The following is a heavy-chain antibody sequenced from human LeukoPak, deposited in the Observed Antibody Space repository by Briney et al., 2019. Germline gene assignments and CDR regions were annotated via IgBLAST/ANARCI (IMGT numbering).Heavy chain of an antibody. D-gene: IGHD6-13*01. Sequence: SVKVSCKASGGTFSSYAITWVRQAPGQGLEWMGGIIPLLGTTNYAQKLQGRVTITADTSTSTVYMELSSLRSEDTAVYYCARKTLEAAGYNWFDPWGQGTLVTVSS. CDR2: IIPLLGTT. V-gene: IGHV1-69*10. CDR1: GGTFSSYA. J-gene: IGHJ5*02. CDR3: ARKTLEAAGYNWFDP.